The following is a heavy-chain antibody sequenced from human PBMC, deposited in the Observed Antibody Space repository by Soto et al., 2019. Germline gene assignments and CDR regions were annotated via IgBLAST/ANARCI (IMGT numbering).Heavy chain of an antibody. D-gene: IGHD3-22*01. CDR1: GGSISSYY. CDR3: ASTRRRHYYDSSGYYGDDAFDI. Sequence: SETLSLTCTVSGGSISSYYWSWIRQPPGKGLEWIGYIYYSGSTNYNPSLKSRVTISVDTSKNRFSLKLSSVPAADTAVYYCASTRRRHYYDSSGYYGDDAFDIWGQGTMVTVSS. V-gene: IGHV4-59*08. J-gene: IGHJ3*02. CDR2: IYYSGST.